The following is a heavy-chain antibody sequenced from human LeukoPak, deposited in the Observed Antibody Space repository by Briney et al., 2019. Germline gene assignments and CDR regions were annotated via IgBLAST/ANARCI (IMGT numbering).Heavy chain of an antibody. D-gene: IGHD6-6*01. J-gene: IGHJ4*02. Sequence: PGGSLRLSCAASGFTFSNYWMHWVRQAPGKGLVWVSRVNTDESSTTYADSVKGRFTISRDNTKNTLYLQMDSLRAEDTAVYYCARDNGYLQYSSSLDYWGQGTLVTVSS. CDR1: GFTFSNYW. V-gene: IGHV3-74*01. CDR3: ARDNGYLQYSSSLDY. CDR2: VNTDESST.